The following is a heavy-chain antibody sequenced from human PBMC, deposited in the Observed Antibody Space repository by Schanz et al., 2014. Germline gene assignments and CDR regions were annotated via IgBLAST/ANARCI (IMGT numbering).Heavy chain of an antibody. Sequence: VQLVESGGGLVQPGGSLRLSCAASGFTVSNSYIHWVRQAPGKGLEWVANINQDGSDKSYVDSVKGRFTISRDNAKNSLYLQMNSLRAEDTAVYYCARDKGGYYPFDYWGQGSLVTVSS. J-gene: IGHJ4*02. D-gene: IGHD3-22*01. CDR2: INQDGSDK. V-gene: IGHV3-7*01. CDR3: ARDKGGYYPFDY. CDR1: GFTVSNSY.